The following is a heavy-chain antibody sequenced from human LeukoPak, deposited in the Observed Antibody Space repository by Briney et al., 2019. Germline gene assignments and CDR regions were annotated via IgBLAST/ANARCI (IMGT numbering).Heavy chain of an antibody. CDR3: ARASYGELRSGGFDY. D-gene: IGHD1-26*01. J-gene: IGHJ4*02. Sequence: ASVKVSCKASGYTFTSYAMHWVRQAPGQRLEWMGWINAGNGNTKYSQKFQGRVTITRDTSASTAYMELSRLRSDDTAVYYCARASYGELRSGGFDYWGQGTLVTVSS. V-gene: IGHV1-3*01. CDR1: GYTFTSYA. CDR2: INAGNGNT.